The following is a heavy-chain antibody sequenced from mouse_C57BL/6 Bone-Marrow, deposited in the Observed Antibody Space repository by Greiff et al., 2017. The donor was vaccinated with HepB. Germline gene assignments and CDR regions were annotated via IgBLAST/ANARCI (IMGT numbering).Heavy chain of an antibody. CDR2: ISSGCSTI. Sequence: EVQLVESGGGLVKPGGSLKLSCAASGFTFSDYGMHWVRQAPEKGLEWVAYISSGCSTIYYADTVKGRFTISRDNAKNTLFLQMTSLRSEDTAMYYCARPMIRAWFAYWGQGTLVTVSA. CDR1: GFTFSDYG. V-gene: IGHV5-17*01. J-gene: IGHJ3*01. D-gene: IGHD2-4*01. CDR3: ARPMIRAWFAY.